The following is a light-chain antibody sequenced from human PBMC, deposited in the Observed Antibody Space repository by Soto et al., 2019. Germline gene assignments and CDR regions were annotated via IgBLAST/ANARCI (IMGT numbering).Light chain of an antibody. CDR1: QSVSNNY. CDR3: QQYGSSVWT. V-gene: IGKV3-20*01. J-gene: IGKJ1*01. CDR2: VAS. Sequence: EIVLTQSPGTLSLSPGERATVSCRASQSVSNNYLAWYQQKPGQSPRLPIYVASSRATGVPDRFSGSGSGTDFTLTISRLEPEDFVVYYCQQYGSSVWTFGQGTKVEIK.